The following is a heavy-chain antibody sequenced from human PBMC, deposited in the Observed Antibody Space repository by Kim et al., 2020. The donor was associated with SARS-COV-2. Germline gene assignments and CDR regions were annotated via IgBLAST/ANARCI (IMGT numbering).Heavy chain of an antibody. D-gene: IGHD6-19*01. Sequence: DGSSTSYADSVKGRFTISRDNAKNALYLQMNSLRVEDTAVYYCARRAYSSGWWYFDFWGQGTLVTVSS. CDR2: DGSST. V-gene: IGHV3-74*01. J-gene: IGHJ4*02. CDR3: ARRAYSSGWWYFDF.